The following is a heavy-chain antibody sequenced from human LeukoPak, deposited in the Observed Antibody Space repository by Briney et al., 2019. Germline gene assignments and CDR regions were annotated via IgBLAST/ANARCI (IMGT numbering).Heavy chain of an antibody. J-gene: IGHJ4*02. V-gene: IGHV1-2*02. D-gene: IGHD7-27*01. CDR3: ARGPHWDPHFDY. CDR1: GFTFTAYY. Sequence: ASVKVSCKASGFTFTAYYMHWVRQAPGQGLEWMGWINPNSGGTNYAQKFQGRVTMTRDTSISTAYVELSRLRSDDTAVYYCARGPHWDPHFDYWGQGTLVTVSS. CDR2: INPNSGGT.